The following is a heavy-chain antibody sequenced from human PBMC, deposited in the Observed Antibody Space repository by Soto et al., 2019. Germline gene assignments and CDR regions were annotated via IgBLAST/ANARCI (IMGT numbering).Heavy chain of an antibody. D-gene: IGHD4-17*01. J-gene: IGHJ4*02. Sequence: GGSLRLSCTASGFIFGSYGMHWVRQAPGKGLEWVALISYDGTNKYYPDSVKGRFTISRDNPRNMLYLEMNSLSAEDTAMYYCTRGGYGDYVFDSWGQGTLVTVSS. CDR3: TRGGYGDYVFDS. CDR2: ISYDGTNK. CDR1: GFIFGSYG. V-gene: IGHV3-30*03.